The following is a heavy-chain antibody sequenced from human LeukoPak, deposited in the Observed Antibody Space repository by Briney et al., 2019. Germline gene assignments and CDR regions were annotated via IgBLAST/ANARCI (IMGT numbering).Heavy chain of an antibody. Sequence: GGSLRLSCAASGYAFRYYAMYWVRQAPGKGLEWVAVISSDGSSKYYADSAEGRFPISRDNSKNTLYLQMNSLRAEDTAVYYCARAGDYGDDNGGQGTVVTVSA. D-gene: IGHD4-17*01. V-gene: IGHV3-30*01. J-gene: IGHJ4*02. CDR3: ARAGDYGDDN. CDR2: ISSDGSSK. CDR1: GYAFRYYA.